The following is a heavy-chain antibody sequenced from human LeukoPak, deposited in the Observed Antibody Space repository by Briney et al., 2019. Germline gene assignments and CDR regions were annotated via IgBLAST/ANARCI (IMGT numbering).Heavy chain of an antibody. CDR1: GVSISSYY. Sequence: SETLSLTCSVSGVSISSYYWTWIRQSAGKGLEWIGRVHVSEPTNYNPSLKSRVTLSIDPSKNQFSLKLRSVTAADTAVYYCARSAIDVWGKGTTVTVSS. CDR2: VHVSEPT. CDR3: ARSAIDV. J-gene: IGHJ6*03. V-gene: IGHV4-4*07.